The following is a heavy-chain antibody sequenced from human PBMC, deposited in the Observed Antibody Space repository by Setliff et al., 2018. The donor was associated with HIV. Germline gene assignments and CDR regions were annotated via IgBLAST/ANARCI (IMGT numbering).Heavy chain of an antibody. CDR3: AREHFWSGYYSYDAFDI. CDR1: GGSFSGYH. J-gene: IGHJ3*02. D-gene: IGHD3-3*02. Sequence: KTSETLSLTCAVYGGSFSGYHWSWIRQPPGKGLEWIGEINHSGSTNYNPSLKSRVTISVDTSKNQFSLKLSSVTAADTAVYYCAREHFWSGYYSYDAFDIWGQGTMVTVSS. V-gene: IGHV4-34*01. CDR2: INHSGST.